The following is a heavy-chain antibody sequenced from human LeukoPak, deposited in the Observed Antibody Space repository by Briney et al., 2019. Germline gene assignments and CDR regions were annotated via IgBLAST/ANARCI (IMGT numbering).Heavy chain of an antibody. V-gene: IGHV3-23*01. D-gene: IGHD6-19*01. CDR2: ISAGGYST. J-gene: IGHJ4*02. CDR1: GVTFSSYA. Sequence: PGGSLRLSCAASGVTFSSYAMTWVRQAPGKGLEWVSTISAGGYSTNDADSVKGRFTISRDNSKNTLYLQMNRLRVEDTAVYYCARDELAVAKKGFLDSWGQGTLVTVSS. CDR3: ARDELAVAKKGFLDS.